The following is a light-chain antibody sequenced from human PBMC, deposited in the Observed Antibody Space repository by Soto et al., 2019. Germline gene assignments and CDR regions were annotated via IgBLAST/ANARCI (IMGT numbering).Light chain of an antibody. CDR1: SSDVGGYNY. CDR3: SSYTSSSTVV. CDR2: DVS. Sequence: QSVLTQPASVSGSPGQSITISCTGTSSDVGGYNYVSWYQQHPGKAPKLMIYDVSNRPSGVSNRFSGSKSGNTGSLTISGLQAEDEADYYCSSYTSSSTVVFGGGTKLTVL. V-gene: IGLV2-14*01. J-gene: IGLJ2*01.